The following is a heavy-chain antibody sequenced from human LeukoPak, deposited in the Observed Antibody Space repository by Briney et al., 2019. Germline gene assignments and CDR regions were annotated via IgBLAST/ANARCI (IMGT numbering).Heavy chain of an antibody. CDR3: ASGNYYDSSDYYHFRT. CDR1: GYTFTGYY. V-gene: IGHV1-2*06. Sequence: ASVKVSCKASGYTFTGYYMHWVRQAPGQGLEWMGRINPNSGGTNYAQKFQGRVTMTRDTSISTAYMELSRLRSDDTAVYYCASGNYYDSSDYYHFRTWGQGTLVTVSS. CDR2: INPNSGGT. D-gene: IGHD3-22*01. J-gene: IGHJ5*02.